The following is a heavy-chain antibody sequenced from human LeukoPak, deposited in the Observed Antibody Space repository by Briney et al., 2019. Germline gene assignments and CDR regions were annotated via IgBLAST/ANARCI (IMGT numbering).Heavy chain of an antibody. D-gene: IGHD4-17*01. CDR3: ATTTVTTGY. CDR1: GYSISSGYY. CDR2: IYHSGST. J-gene: IGHJ4*02. V-gene: IGHV4-38-2*02. Sequence: SETLSLTCTVSGYSISSGYYWGWIRQPPGKGLEWIGSIYHSGSTYYNPSLKSRVTISVDTSKNQFSLRLNSVTAADTAIYYCATTTVTTGYWGQGTLVTVSS.